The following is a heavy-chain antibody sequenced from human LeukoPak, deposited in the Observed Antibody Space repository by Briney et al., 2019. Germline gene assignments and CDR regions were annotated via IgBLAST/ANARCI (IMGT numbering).Heavy chain of an antibody. CDR2: INHSGST. Sequence: SETLSLTCAVYGGSFSGYYWSWIRQPPGKGLEWIGEINHSGSTNYNPSLKSRVTISVDTSKNQFSLKLSSVTAADTAVYYCARETTFGGVYWGQGTSVTVSS. D-gene: IGHD3-16*01. J-gene: IGHJ4*02. V-gene: IGHV4-34*01. CDR3: ARETTFGGVY. CDR1: GGSFSGYY.